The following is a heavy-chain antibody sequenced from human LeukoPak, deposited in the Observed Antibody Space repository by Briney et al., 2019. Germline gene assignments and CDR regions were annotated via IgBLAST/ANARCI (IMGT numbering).Heavy chain of an antibody. CDR3: ARRPNWWGPTYFDY. D-gene: IGHD2-8*02. V-gene: IGHV1-69*05. CDR1: GGTFSSYA. CDR2: IIPIFGTA. Sequence: SVKVSCKASGGTFSSYAISWVRQAPGQGLEWMGGIIPIFGTANYAQKFQGRVTITTHESTSTAYMELSSLRSEDTAVYYCARRPNWWGPTYFDYWGQGTLVTVSS. J-gene: IGHJ4*02.